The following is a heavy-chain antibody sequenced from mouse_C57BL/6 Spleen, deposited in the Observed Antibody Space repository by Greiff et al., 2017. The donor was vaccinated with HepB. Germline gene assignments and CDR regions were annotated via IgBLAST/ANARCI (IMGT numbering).Heavy chain of an antibody. CDR3: AINNRYDYYFDY. Sequence: QVQLQQSGPGLVQPSQSLSITCTVSGFSLTSYGVHWVRQSPGKGLEWLGVIWSGGSTDYNAAFISRLSLSTDNSKSQVFFNMNSLQADDTAIDYCAINNRYDYYFDYWGQGTTLTVSS. D-gene: IGHD2-4*01. V-gene: IGHV2-2*01. CDR2: IWSGGST. CDR1: GFSLTSYG. J-gene: IGHJ2*01.